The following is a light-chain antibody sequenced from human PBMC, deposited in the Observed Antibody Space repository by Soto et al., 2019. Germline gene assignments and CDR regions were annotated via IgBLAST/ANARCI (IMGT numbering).Light chain of an antibody. CDR2: QDS. Sequence: SYELTQPPSVSVSPGQTASITCSGDKLGDKYACWYQQKPGQSPVLVIYQDSKRPSGIPERFSGSNSGNTATLTISGTQAMDEDDYYCQAWDSSTVVFGGGTTLTVL. V-gene: IGLV3-1*01. J-gene: IGLJ2*01. CDR1: KLGDKY. CDR3: QAWDSSTVV.